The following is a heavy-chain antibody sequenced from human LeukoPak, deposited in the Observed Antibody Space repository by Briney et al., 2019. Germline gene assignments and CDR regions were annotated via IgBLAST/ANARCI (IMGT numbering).Heavy chain of an antibody. CDR1: GFTFSSNA. D-gene: IGHD5-18*01. V-gene: IGHV3-30-3*01. Sequence: GRSLRLSCAASGFTFSSNAMNWVRQAPGRGLEWVAIISYDGIYKYYADSVKGRFTISRDNSKNTLYLQMNSLRAEDTAVYYCARDGYTAMTYYYGMDAWGQGTTVTVSS. CDR2: ISYDGIYK. J-gene: IGHJ6*02. CDR3: ARDGYTAMTYYYGMDA.